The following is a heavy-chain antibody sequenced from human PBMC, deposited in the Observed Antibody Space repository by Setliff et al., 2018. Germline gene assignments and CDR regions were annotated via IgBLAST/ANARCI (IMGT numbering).Heavy chain of an antibody. CDR2: IYYSGST. CDR3: ARELYYYGSGSWTFDP. Sequence: PSETLSLTCTVSGGSISSSSYYWGWIRQPPGKGLEWIGSIYYSGSTYYNPPLKSRVTISVDTSKNLFSLKLSSVTAADTAVYYCARELYYYGSGSWTFDPWGQGTLVTVSS. J-gene: IGHJ5*02. D-gene: IGHD3-10*01. V-gene: IGHV4-39*07. CDR1: GGSISSSSYY.